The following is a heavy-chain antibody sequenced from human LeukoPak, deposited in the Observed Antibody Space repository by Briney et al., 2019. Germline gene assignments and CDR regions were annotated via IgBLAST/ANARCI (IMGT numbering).Heavy chain of an antibody. CDR1: GFPFCAYD. CDR3: VRGALPGDNWYFDL. CDR2: FGSAGDT. V-gene: IGHV3-13*01. Sequence: GGSLRLSCATSGFPFCAYDMHWVRQAPGKGLEWVSAFGSAGDTYYPGAVKGRFTISRDYAKNSLFLQMNNLIAGDTAVYFCVRGALPGDNWYFDLWGRGTLVTVSS. J-gene: IGHJ2*01.